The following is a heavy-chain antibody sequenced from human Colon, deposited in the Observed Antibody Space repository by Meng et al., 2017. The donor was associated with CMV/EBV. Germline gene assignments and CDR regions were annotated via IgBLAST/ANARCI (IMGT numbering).Heavy chain of an antibody. CDR3: GRGRSHGEVDY. CDR2: IFYSGTT. V-gene: IGHV4-59*01. CDR1: GVSMTSYY. Sequence: SETLSLTCTVSGVSMTSYYLNWIRQPPGKGLGWIGNIFYSGTTNYNPSLKSRVIISVDRSKNQFSLNLRSVTAADTAMYYCGRGRSHGEVDYWGQGTLVTVSS. J-gene: IGHJ4*02. D-gene: IGHD4-17*01.